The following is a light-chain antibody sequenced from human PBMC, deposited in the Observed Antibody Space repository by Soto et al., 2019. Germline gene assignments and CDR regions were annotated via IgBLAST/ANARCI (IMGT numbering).Light chain of an antibody. V-gene: IGKV1-39*01. CDR2: AAS. CDR3: HQSYDMPT. Sequence: DIQMTQSPSSLSASVVDRVTITCRARQNINSYLNWYQQKPGKAPKLLIYAASSLQSGVPSRFSGTGSGTDFTLGVSSLQPEDFATYYCHQSYDMPTFGQGTRRGIK. J-gene: IGKJ5*01. CDR1: QNINSY.